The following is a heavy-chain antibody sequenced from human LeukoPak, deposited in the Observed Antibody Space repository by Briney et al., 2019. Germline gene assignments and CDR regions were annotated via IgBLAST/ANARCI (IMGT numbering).Heavy chain of an antibody. V-gene: IGHV4-39*07. CDR3: ARVQAGGYYYYMYV. D-gene: IGHD3-16*01. Sequence: KPSETLSLTCTVSGGSISSSSYYWGWIRQPPGKGLEWIGSVYYRGSTYYNASLKSRVTISVDTSKNQFSLRLSSVTAADTAVFYCARVQAGGYYYYMYVWGKGTTVTVSS. CDR2: VYYRGST. J-gene: IGHJ6*03. CDR1: GGSISSSSYY.